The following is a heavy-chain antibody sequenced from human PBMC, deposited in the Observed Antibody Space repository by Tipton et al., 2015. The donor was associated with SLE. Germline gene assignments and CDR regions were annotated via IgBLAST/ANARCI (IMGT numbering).Heavy chain of an antibody. Sequence: GSLRLSCVASGFTFSSYEMNWVRQAPGRGLEWLSNIRSSGSTIYYADSVKGRFTISRDNAKNLLYLQMNSLRAEDTAVYYCARSRAAINAFDIWGQGTMVTVSS. CDR3: ARSRAAINAFDI. V-gene: IGHV3-48*03. CDR1: GFTFSSYE. CDR2: IRSSGSTI. D-gene: IGHD5-24*01. J-gene: IGHJ3*02.